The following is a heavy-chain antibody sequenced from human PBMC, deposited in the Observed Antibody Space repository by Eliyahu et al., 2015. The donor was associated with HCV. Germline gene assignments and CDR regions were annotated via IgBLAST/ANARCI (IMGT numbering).Heavy chain of an antibody. Sequence: QVQLQESGPGLVKPSATLXLTCTXPGGPXXXSCWSWIRPPPGKGLEWIGYIHYSGSTNYNPSLKSRVTISVDTSKNQFSLNLTSVTAADTAVYYCASGGGGIAVAGTGGWFDPWGQGTLVTVSS. V-gene: IGHV4-59*01. CDR2: IHYSGST. CDR3: ASGGGGIAVAGTGGWFDP. CDR1: GGPXXXSC. J-gene: IGHJ5*02. D-gene: IGHD6-19*01.